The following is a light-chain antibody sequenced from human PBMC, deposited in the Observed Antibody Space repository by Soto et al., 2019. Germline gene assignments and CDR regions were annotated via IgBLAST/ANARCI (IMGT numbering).Light chain of an antibody. CDR2: GAS. V-gene: IGKV3-20*01. CDR1: QSVSSSY. CDR3: QQYGSSHLT. J-gene: IGKJ4*01. Sequence: EIVLTQSPGTLSLSPGERATLSCRASQSVSSSYLAWYQQKPGQAPRLLIYGASSRATGIPDRFSGSGSGKYLTLTTSRLEPEDFAVYYCQQYGSSHLTLGGGTKVDI.